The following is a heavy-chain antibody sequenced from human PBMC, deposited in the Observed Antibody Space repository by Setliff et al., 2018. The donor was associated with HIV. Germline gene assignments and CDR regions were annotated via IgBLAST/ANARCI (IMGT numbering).Heavy chain of an antibody. J-gene: IGHJ6*03. V-gene: IGHV1-69*04. CDR2: IIPILGVA. Sequence: SVKVSCKASGGTFSSYAISWVRQAPRQGLDWMGRIIPILGVANYAQRFQGKVTITADKSTSTAYMELTSLRFDDTAMYYCVRGVQSPPHYSYYYMDVWGEGTMVTVSS. CDR1: GGTFSSYA. CDR3: VRGVQSPPHYSYYYMDV.